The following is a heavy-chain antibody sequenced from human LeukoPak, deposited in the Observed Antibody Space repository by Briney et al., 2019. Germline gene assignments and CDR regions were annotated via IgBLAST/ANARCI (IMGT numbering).Heavy chain of an antibody. V-gene: IGHV3-23*01. CDR1: GFTFSSYA. D-gene: IGHD3-10*01. CDR3: ARDGDTVLTRGYYYYLDV. CDR2: ISGSGGST. Sequence: GGSLRLSCAASGFTFSSYAMSWVRQAPGKGLEWVSTISGSGGSTYYADSVKGRFTISKDNSKNTLYLQMNSLRAEDTALYYCARDGDTVLTRGYYYYLDVWGKGTTVTVSS. J-gene: IGHJ6*03.